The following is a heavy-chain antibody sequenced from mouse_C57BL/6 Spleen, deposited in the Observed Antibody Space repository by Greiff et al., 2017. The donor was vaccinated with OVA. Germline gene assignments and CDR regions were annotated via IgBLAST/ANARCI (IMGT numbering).Heavy chain of an antibody. V-gene: IGHV5-6*01. CDR1: GFTFSSYG. CDR2: ISSGGSYT. D-gene: IGHD1-1*01. J-gene: IGHJ1*03. CDR3: ARPSYYGSTDWYFDV. Sequence: EVQGVESGGDLVKPGGSLKLSCAASGFTFSSYGMSWVRQTPDKRLEWVATISSGGSYTYYPDSVKGRFTISRDNAKNTLYLQMSSLKSEDTAMYYCARPSYYGSTDWYFDVWGTGTTVTVSS.